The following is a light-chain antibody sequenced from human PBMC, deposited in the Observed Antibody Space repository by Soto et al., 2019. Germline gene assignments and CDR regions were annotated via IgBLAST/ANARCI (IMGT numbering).Light chain of an antibody. CDR3: QQRRNWPPSIT. V-gene: IGKV3-11*01. CDR2: DAS. CDR1: QNVSSY. Sequence: EIVLTQSPATLSLSPGARATLSCRASQNVSSYLAWYQQKPGQAPRLLIYDASNRATGIPARFSGSGSGTDFTLTISSLEPEDFAAYYCQQRRNWPPSITFGQGTRLEIK. J-gene: IGKJ5*01.